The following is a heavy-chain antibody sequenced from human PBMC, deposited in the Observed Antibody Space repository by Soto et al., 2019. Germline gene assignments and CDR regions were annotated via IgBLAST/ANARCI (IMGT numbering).Heavy chain of an antibody. CDR1: GFSFSISP. Sequence: GGCLRLSWAASGFSFSISPMHWVRQAPGKGPEWVALISYDGTNKFYADSVKGRFTISRDNSKSTLYLQVDSLRPEDAAVYYCARDPKTSGGQHWAFNYFDSWGKATLGTV. CDR2: ISYDGTNK. V-gene: IGHV3-30-3*01. CDR3: ARDPKTSGGQHWAFNYFDS. D-gene: IGHD7-27*01. J-gene: IGHJ5*01.